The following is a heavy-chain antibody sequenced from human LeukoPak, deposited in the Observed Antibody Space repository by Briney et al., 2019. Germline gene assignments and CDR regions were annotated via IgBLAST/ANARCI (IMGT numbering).Heavy chain of an antibody. D-gene: IGHD3-22*01. CDR1: GYTFTGYY. V-gene: IGHV1-2*06. J-gene: IGHJ5*02. CDR2: INPNSGGT. CDR3: ATSSPQYYYDSEFDP. Sequence: GASVKVSFKASGYTFTGYYMHWVRQAPGQGLEWMGRINPNSGGTNYAQKFQGRVTMTRDTSISKAYMELSRLKSDDTAVYYCATSSPQYYYDSEFDPWGQGTLVTVSS.